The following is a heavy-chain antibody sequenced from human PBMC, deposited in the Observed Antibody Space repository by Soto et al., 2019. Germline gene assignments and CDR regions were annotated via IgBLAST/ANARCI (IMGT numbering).Heavy chain of an antibody. Sequence: EVQLVESGGGLVKPGGSLRLSCAASGFTFSNAWMSWVRQAPGKGLEWVGRIKSKTDGGTTDYAAPVKGRFTISRDDSKNTLYLQMNSLKTEDTAVYYWTTSPYGDYVFDYWGQGTLVTVSS. CDR3: TTSPYGDYVFDY. D-gene: IGHD4-17*01. J-gene: IGHJ4*02. CDR2: IKSKTDGGTT. CDR1: GFTFSNAW. V-gene: IGHV3-15*01.